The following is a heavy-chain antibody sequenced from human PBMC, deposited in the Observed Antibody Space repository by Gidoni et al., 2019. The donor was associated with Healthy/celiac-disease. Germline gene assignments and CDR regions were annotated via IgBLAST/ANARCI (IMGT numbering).Heavy chain of an antibody. J-gene: IGHJ6*03. Sequence: QMPGQGLEWMGIIYPGDSDTRYSPSFQGQVTISADTSISTAYLQWSSLKASDTAMYYCARHGRYYDSSGYGHYYYYYYMDVWGKGTTVTVSS. V-gene: IGHV5-51*01. CDR3: ARHGRYYDSSGYGHYYYYYYMDV. D-gene: IGHD3-22*01. CDR2: IYPGDSDT.